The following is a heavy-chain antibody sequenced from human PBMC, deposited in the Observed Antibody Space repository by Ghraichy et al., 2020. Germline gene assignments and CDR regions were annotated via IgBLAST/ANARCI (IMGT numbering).Heavy chain of an antibody. V-gene: IGHV4-31*03. Sequence: TLSLTCTVSGGSISSGGYYWSWIRQHPGKGLEWIGYIYYSGSTYYNPSLKSRVTISVDTSKNQFSLKLSSVTAADTAVYYCAREAEVGATSLPLDAFDIWGQGTMVTVSS. J-gene: IGHJ3*02. CDR1: GGSISSGGYY. CDR2: IYYSGST. CDR3: AREAEVGATSLPLDAFDI. D-gene: IGHD1-26*01.